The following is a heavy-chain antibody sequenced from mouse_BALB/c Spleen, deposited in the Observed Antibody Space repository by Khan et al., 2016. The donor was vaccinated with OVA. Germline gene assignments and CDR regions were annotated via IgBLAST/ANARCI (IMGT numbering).Heavy chain of an antibody. Sequence: EVQLQQSGPELVKPGASVKMSCKASGYTFTSYVMHWVKQKPGLGLEWIGYIYPFNDDTKYNEKFKGKATLTSDKSSSPAYMEPSSLTSEDSAVYYCAPVGNYYVSFAYWGQGTLVTVSA. CDR3: APVGNYYVSFAY. CDR2: IYPFNDDT. J-gene: IGHJ3*01. D-gene: IGHD1-1*01. CDR1: GYTFTSYV. V-gene: IGHV1S136*01.